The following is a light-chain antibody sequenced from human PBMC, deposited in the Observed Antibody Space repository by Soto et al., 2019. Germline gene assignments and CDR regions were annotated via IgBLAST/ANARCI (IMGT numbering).Light chain of an antibody. CDR1: QDIFNY. CDR2: DAS. J-gene: IGKJ5*01. Sequence: DIQMTQSPSSLSASVGDRVTITCRASQDIFNYLAWYQQKPGKAPKLLIYDASNLETGVPSRFSGSGSGTDFTFTISSLQPEDIATYYCQQYDNLPITFGQGTRLEIK. CDR3: QQYDNLPIT. V-gene: IGKV1-33*01.